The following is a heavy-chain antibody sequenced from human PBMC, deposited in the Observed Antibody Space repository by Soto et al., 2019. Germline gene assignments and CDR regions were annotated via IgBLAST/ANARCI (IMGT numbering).Heavy chain of an antibody. D-gene: IGHD5-12*01. CDR2: IIPIFGTA. Sequence: SVKVSCKASGGTFSSYAISWVRQAPGQGLEWMGGIIPIFGTANYAQKFQGRVTITADESTSTAYMELSSLRSEDTAVYYCARGDGYNPRFVYRFDYWGQGTLVTVSS. V-gene: IGHV1-69*13. J-gene: IGHJ4*02. CDR1: GGTFSSYA. CDR3: ARGDGYNPRFVYRFDY.